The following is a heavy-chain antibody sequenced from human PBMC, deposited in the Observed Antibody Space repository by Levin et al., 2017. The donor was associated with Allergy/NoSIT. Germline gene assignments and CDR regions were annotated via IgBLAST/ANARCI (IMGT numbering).Heavy chain of an antibody. J-gene: IGHJ3*02. V-gene: IGHV4-59*01. CDR1: GGSITTYY. CDR3: AREGNICSSGTCSGVFDI. CDR2: ISYSGST. D-gene: IGHD2-15*01. Sequence: PSETLSLTCTVSGGSITTYYWSWIRQSPGKGLEWIGYISYSGSTNYNPSLRSRVTISADTSKNQFSLKLSSVTAADTAVYYCAREGNICSSGTCSGVFDIWGQGTMVTVSS.